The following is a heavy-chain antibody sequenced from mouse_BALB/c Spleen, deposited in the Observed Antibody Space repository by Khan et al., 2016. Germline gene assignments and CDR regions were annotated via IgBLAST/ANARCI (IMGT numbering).Heavy chain of an antibody. Sequence: VKLLESGPGLVAPSQSLSITCTVSGFSLTSYGVHWVRQPPGKGLEWLGVIWAGGSTNYNSALMSRLSISKDNSKSQVFLKMNSLQTDDTAMYYCARDPHDYDDYYAMDYWGQGTSVTVSS. V-gene: IGHV2-9*02. CDR2: IWAGGST. CDR3: ARDPHDYDDYYAMDY. CDR1: GFSLTSYG. J-gene: IGHJ4*01. D-gene: IGHD2-4*01.